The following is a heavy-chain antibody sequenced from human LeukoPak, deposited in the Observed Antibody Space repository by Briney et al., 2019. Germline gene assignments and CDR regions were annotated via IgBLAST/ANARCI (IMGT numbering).Heavy chain of an antibody. Sequence: SQTLSLTCTVSGGSINGYYWNWIRQPPGKGLEWIGYIYFSVSTNYNPSLQSRVTISVDTSKNQFSLKLNSVTAADTAVYFCARGEAHRQNYGMDVWGQGTTVTVSS. V-gene: IGHV4-59*01. CDR1: GGSINGYY. J-gene: IGHJ6*02. CDR2: IYFSVST. CDR3: ARGEAHRQNYGMDV.